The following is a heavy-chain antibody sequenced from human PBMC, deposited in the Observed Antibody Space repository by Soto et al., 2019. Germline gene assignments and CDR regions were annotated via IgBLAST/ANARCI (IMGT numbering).Heavy chain of an antibody. J-gene: IGHJ6*03. Sequence: GASVKVSCKASGYTFTSYYMHWVRQAPGQGLEWMGWMNPNSGNTGYAQKFQGRVTMTRNTSISTAYMELSSLRSEDTAVYYCAREVTIFGVDGIYYYYMDVWGKGTTVTVSS. CDR1: GYTFTSYY. CDR3: AREVTIFGVDGIYYYYMDV. D-gene: IGHD3-3*01. CDR2: MNPNSGNT. V-gene: IGHV1-8*02.